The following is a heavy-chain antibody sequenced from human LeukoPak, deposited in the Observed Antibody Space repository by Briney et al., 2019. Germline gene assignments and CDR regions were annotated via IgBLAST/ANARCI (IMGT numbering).Heavy chain of an antibody. V-gene: IGHV1-3*01. J-gene: IGHJ3*02. CDR3: ARKCGGDCQDAFDI. D-gene: IGHD2-21*02. CDR2: INAGNGNT. Sequence: ASVKVSCKASGYTFTSYAMHWVRQAPGQRLEWMGWINAGNGNTKYSQKFQGRVTITRDTSASTAYMELSSLRSEDTAVYYCARKCGGDCQDAFDIWGQGTMVTVSS. CDR1: GYTFTSYA.